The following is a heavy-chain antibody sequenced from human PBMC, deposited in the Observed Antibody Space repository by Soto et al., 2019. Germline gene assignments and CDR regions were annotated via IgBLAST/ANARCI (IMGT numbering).Heavy chain of an antibody. D-gene: IGHD6-6*01. J-gene: IGHJ4*02. Sequence: PGGSLRLACAASGFTFSSYAMSWVRQAPGKGLEWVSAISGSGGSTYYADSVKGRFTISRDNSKNTLYLQMNSLRAEDTAVYYCAKIGNWIAARPSGLYYFDYWGQGTLVTVPS. CDR2: ISGSGGST. CDR3: AKIGNWIAARPSGLYYFDY. V-gene: IGHV3-23*01. CDR1: GFTFSSYA.